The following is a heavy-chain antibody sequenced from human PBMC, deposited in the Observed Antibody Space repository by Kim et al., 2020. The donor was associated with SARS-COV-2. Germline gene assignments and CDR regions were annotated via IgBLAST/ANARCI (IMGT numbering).Heavy chain of an antibody. J-gene: IGHJ4*02. V-gene: IGHV4-59*10. Sequence: PTLTSGVAMSVDTSKNQFSLKLSSVTAADTAVYYCARYFDWLSPTDYFDYWGQGTLVTVSS. D-gene: IGHD3-9*01. CDR3: ARYFDWLSPTDYFDY.